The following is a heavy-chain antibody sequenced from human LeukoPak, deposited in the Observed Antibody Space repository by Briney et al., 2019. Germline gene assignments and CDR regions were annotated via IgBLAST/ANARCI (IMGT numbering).Heavy chain of an antibody. CDR3: AKDKGQWEPLEY. Sequence: GGSLRISCAAAGFTFDYYAMHWVRQATVKGLHWVSGTSWNSGSIGYADSVKGRFTISRDNAKNSLYLQMNSLRAEDTALYYCAKDKGQWEPLEYWGQGTLVTVSS. CDR2: TSWNSGSI. CDR1: GFTFDYYA. D-gene: IGHD1-26*01. V-gene: IGHV3-9*01. J-gene: IGHJ4*02.